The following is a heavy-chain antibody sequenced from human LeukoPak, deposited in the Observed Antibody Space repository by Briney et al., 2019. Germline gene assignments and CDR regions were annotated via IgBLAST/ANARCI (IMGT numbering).Heavy chain of an antibody. CDR2: INTNTGSP. CDR1: GYTFTSYA. D-gene: IGHD6-13*01. V-gene: IGHV7-4-1*02. CDR3: ARVDSSSWSSLDY. J-gene: IGHJ4*02. Sequence: ASVNVSCKASGYTFTSYAMNWVRQAPGQGLEWMGWINTNTGSPTYAQGFTGRFVFSLDTSVSTAYLQISSLKAEDTAVYYCARVDSSSWSSLDYWGQGTLVTVSS.